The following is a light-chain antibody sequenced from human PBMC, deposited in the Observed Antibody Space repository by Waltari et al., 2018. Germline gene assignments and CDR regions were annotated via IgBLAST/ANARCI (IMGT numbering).Light chain of an antibody. CDR1: SSAVGGYNS. CDR2: DVS. CDR3: SSYTTSSTLVL. J-gene: IGLJ2*01. Sequence: SPLTHPASVLGSPGRAITTPCPGTSSAVGGYNSVSWYQQHPGKAPKLMIYDVSHRPSGVSNRFSGSKSGNTASLTISGLQAEDGADYYCSSYTTSSTLVLFGGGTKLTVL. V-gene: IGLV2-14*03.